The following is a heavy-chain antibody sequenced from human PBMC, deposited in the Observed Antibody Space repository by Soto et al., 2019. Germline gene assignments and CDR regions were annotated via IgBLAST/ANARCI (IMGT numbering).Heavy chain of an antibody. D-gene: IGHD1-26*01. CDR3: AKLGEVGLPYYFDY. CDR1: GGSISSGGYY. V-gene: IGHV4-31*03. J-gene: IGHJ4*02. CDR2: IYYSGST. Sequence: SETLSLTCTVSGGSISSGGYYWSWIRQHPGKGLEWIGYIYYSGSTYYNPSLKSRVTISVDTSKNQFSLKLSSVAAEDTAVYYCAKLGEVGLPYYFDYWGQGTLVTVSS.